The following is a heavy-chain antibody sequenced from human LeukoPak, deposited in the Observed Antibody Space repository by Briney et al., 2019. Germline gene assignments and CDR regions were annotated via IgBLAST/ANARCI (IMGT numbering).Heavy chain of an antibody. V-gene: IGHV6-1*01. CDR3: ARAAMVRGVIIRSYYFDY. CDR1: GDSVSSNSAA. CDR2: TYYRSKWYN. J-gene: IGHJ4*02. D-gene: IGHD3-10*01. Sequence: SQTLSLTCAISGDSVSSNSAAWNWIRQSPSRGLEWLGRTYYRSKWYNDYAVSAKSRITINPDTSKNQFSLQLNSVTPEDTAVYYCARAAMVRGVIIRSYYFDYWGQGTLVTVSS.